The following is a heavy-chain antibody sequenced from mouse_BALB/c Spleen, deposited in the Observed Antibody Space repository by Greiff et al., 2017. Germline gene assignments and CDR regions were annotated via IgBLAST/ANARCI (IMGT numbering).Heavy chain of an antibody. Sequence: VQLQQSGAELVRPGSSVKISCKASGYAFSSYWMNWVKQRPGQGLEWIGQIYPGDGDTNYNGKFKGKATLTADKSSSTAYMQLSSLTSEDSAVYFCARVYGSSWLAYWGQGTLVTVSA. D-gene: IGHD1-1*01. CDR2: IYPGDGDT. V-gene: IGHV1-80*01. J-gene: IGHJ3*01. CDR3: ARVYGSSWLAY. CDR1: GYAFSSYW.